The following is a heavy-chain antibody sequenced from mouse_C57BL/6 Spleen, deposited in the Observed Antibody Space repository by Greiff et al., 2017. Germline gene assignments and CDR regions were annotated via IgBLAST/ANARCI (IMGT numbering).Heavy chain of an antibody. CDR3: AENLDGYYGWFAY. CDR1: GFSLTSYG. V-gene: IGHV2-5*01. Sequence: VQLQQSGPGLVQPSQSLSISCTVSGFSLTSYGVHWVRQSPGKGLEWLGVIWRGGSTDYNAAFMSRLSITKDNSKSQVFLKMNSLQADDTAIYYCAENLDGYYGWFAYWGQGTLVTVSA. D-gene: IGHD2-3*01. J-gene: IGHJ3*01. CDR2: IWRGGST.